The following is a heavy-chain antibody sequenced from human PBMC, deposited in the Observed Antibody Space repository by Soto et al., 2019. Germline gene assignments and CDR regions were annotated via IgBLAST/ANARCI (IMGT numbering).Heavy chain of an antibody. Sequence: TLSLTFTVSVGSINSGDYYWTWVRQPPGKGLEWIGNIFHSGSTYYTPSLQSRVTISLDTSKNHFSLKLSSVTPADTAVYYCARERYYGSGTYYNFYSGMDVWGQGNTVTGFS. J-gene: IGHJ6*02. CDR3: ARERYYGSGTYYNFYSGMDV. V-gene: IGHV4-30-4*01. CDR1: VGSINSGDYY. CDR2: IFHSGST. D-gene: IGHD3-10*01.